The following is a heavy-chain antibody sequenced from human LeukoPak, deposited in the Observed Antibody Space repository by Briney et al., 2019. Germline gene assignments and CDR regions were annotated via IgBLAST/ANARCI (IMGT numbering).Heavy chain of an antibody. CDR3: ARVYSSSHHYYYYYYMDV. CDR1: GFTLSNYS. J-gene: IGHJ6*03. CDR2: ISGSGFTI. D-gene: IGHD6-13*01. Sequence: GGSLRLSCAASGFTLSNYSMNWVRQAPGKGLEWISYISGSGFTIHYADSVKGRFTISRDNAKNSLYLQMNSLRAEDTAVYYCARVYSSSHHYYYYYYMDVWGKGTTVTISS. V-gene: IGHV3-48*01.